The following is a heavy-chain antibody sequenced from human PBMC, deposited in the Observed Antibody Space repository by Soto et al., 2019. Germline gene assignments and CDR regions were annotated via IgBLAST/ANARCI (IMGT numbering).Heavy chain of an antibody. CDR1: GGSFSGYY. D-gene: IGHD3-16*02. Sequence: SETLSLTCAVYGGSFSGYYWSWIRQPPGKGLEWIGEINHSGSTNYNPSLKSRVTISVDTSKNQFSLKLSSVTAADTAVYYCARGQGYYDYIWGSYRYTNYFDYWGQGTLVTVSS. CDR2: INHSGST. V-gene: IGHV4-34*01. CDR3: ARGQGYYDYIWGSYRYTNYFDY. J-gene: IGHJ4*02.